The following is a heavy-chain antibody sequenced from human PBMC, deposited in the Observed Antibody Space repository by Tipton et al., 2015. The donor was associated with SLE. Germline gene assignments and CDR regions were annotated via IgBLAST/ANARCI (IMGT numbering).Heavy chain of an antibody. D-gene: IGHD6-13*01. Sequence: TLSLTCTVSGGSISSVGYYWSWIRQHPGKGLEWIGSIYHSGSTYYNPSLKSRVTISVDTSKNQFSLKLSSVTAADPAVYYCARILAAAGTGGYWGQGSLVTVSS. CDR2: IYHSGST. V-gene: IGHV4-39*07. J-gene: IGHJ4*02. CDR1: GGSISSVGYY. CDR3: ARILAAAGTGGY.